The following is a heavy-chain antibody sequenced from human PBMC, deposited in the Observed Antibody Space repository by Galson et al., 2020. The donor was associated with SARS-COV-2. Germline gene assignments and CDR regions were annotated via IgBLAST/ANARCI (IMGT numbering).Heavy chain of an antibody. V-gene: IGHV3-30*04. D-gene: IGHD3-10*01. J-gene: IGHJ4*02. Sequence: QAGGSLRLSCAASGFTFSSYAMHWVRQAPGKGLEWVAVISYDGSNKYYADPVKGRFTISRDNSKNTLYLQMNSLRAEDTAVYYCARAGSGSYKSYFDYWGQGTLVTVSS. CDR3: ARAGSGSYKSYFDY. CDR2: ISYDGSNK. CDR1: GFTFSSYA.